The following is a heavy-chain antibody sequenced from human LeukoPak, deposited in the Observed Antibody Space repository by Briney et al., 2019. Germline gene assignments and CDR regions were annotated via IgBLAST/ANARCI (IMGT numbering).Heavy chain of an antibody. D-gene: IGHD6-13*01. CDR2: ITPMFGTA. CDR3: ARAVERIAAAGTMGDFDP. CDR1: GGTFSRYT. Sequence: ASVKVSCKASGGTFSRYTISWVRQSPGQGLEWMGGITPMFGTARYAQKFQGRVTITADESTSTVYMELSSLRSEDTAVYYCARAVERIAAAGTMGDFDPWGQGTLVTVSS. V-gene: IGHV1-69*01. J-gene: IGHJ5*02.